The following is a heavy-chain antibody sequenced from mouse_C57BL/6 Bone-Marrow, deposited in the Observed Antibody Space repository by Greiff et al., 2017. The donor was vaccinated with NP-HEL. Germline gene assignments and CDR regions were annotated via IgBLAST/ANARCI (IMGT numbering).Heavy chain of an antibody. J-gene: IGHJ1*03. V-gene: IGHV5-17*01. CDR2: ISSGSSTI. CDR1: GFTFSDYG. CDR3: ARPKSNYYGSSYWYFDV. Sequence: EVMLVESGGGLVKPGGSLKLSCAASGFTFSDYGMHWVRQAPEKGLEWVAYISSGSSTIYYADTVKGRFTISRDNAKNTLFLQMTSLRSEDTAMYYCARPKSNYYGSSYWYFDVWGTGTTVTVSS. D-gene: IGHD1-1*01.